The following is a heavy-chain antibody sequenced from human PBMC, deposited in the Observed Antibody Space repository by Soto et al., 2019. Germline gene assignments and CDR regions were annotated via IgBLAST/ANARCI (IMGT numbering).Heavy chain of an antibody. CDR3: ATAIAPRIAARRHTYYYYYYMDV. D-gene: IGHD6-6*01. CDR2: FDPEDGET. CDR1: GYTLTELS. V-gene: IGHV1-24*01. Sequence: ASVKVSCKVSGYTLTELSMHWVRQAPGKGLEWMGGFDPEDGETIYAQKFQGRVTMTEDTSTDTAYMELRSLRSEDTAVYYCATAIAPRIAARRHTYYYYYYMDVWGKGTTVTVSS. J-gene: IGHJ6*03.